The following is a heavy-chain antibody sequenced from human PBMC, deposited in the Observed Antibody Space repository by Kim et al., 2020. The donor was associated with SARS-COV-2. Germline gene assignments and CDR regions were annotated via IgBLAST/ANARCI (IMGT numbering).Heavy chain of an antibody. CDR3: ANALEVGLSTVDY. J-gene: IGHJ4*02. CDR1: GFSFSNSR. V-gene: IGHV3-23*01. D-gene: IGHD1-1*01. CDR2: ISVSGGHT. Sequence: GGSLRLSCAASGFSFSNSRMSWVRQAPGKGLEWVSGISVSGGHTYYTASVRGRLTASRDNSANTLSLQMGSLGVDDTAGYSCANALEVGLSTVDYSGPG.